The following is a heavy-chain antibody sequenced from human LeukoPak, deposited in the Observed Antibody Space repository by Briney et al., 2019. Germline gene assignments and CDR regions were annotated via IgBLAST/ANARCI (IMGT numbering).Heavy chain of an antibody. J-gene: IGHJ1*01. CDR3: ARGPSFQH. Sequence: SQTLSLTCAISGDSVSSNSATWNWIRQSPSRGLEWLRRTYYRSKWYKYYAVSVKGRITINPDTSKNQFSLQLNSVTPEDTAVYYCARGPSFQHWGQGTLVTVSS. CDR1: GDSVSSNSAT. V-gene: IGHV6-1*01. CDR2: TYYRSKWYK.